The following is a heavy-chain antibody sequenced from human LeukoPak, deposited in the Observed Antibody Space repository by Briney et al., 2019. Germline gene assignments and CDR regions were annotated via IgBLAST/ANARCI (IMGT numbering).Heavy chain of an antibody. CDR3: ARMALDGGDSIGFDS. D-gene: IGHD2-21*02. V-gene: IGHV1-2*02. Sequence: ASVKVSCKASGYTFTGFFMHWVRQAPGQGLEWMGWINPNIGDAYYAQKFQGRVTMTRDRSINTAYMELSRLTSDDTAVYYCARMALDGGDSIGFDSWGQGTLVTVSS. CDR2: INPNIGDA. J-gene: IGHJ5*01. CDR1: GYTFTGFF.